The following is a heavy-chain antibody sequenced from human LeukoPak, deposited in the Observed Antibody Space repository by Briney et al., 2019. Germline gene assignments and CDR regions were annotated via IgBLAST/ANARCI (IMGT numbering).Heavy chain of an antibody. CDR1: GFTFSRYS. CDR3: ASSRYDSSGYYGIIGY. D-gene: IGHD3-22*01. CDR2: ITSSSSYI. V-gene: IGHV3-21*01. Sequence: PGGSLRLSCAASGFTFSRYSMNWVRQAPGKGLEWVSSITSSSSYIYYADSVKGRFTISRDNAKNPLYLQMNSLRAEDTAVYYCASSRYDSSGYYGIIGYWGQGTLVTVSS. J-gene: IGHJ4*02.